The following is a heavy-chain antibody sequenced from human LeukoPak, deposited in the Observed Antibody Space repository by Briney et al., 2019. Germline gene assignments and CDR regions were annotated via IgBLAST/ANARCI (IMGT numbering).Heavy chain of an antibody. CDR3: TRRYNYDSSGYYYVRDAFDI. CDR1: GFTFSSYE. J-gene: IGHJ3*02. CDR2: IRSKAYGGTT. V-gene: IGHV3-49*04. D-gene: IGHD3-22*01. Sequence: SLRLSCPASGFTFSSYEMNWVPQAPGKVLEWVGFIRSKAYGGTTKNAASVKGRFTISRDDSRSIAYLQMNSLKTEDTDVYYCTRRYNYDSSGYYYVRDAFDIWGQGTMVTVSS.